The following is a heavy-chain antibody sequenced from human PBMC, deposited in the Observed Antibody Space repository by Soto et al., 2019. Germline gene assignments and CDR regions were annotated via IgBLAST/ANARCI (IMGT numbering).Heavy chain of an antibody. D-gene: IGHD1-26*01. CDR1: GGSISSSSYY. Sequence: QLQLQESGPGLVKPSETLSLTCTVSGGSISSSSYYWGWIRQPPGKGLEWIGSIYYSGSTYYNPALKRRVTISSVTSKSQFSLKLSSVTAADTAVYYGARRDGWAGYFDYWGQGTLVTVSS. V-gene: IGHV4-39*01. J-gene: IGHJ4*02. CDR2: IYYSGST. CDR3: ARRDGWAGYFDY.